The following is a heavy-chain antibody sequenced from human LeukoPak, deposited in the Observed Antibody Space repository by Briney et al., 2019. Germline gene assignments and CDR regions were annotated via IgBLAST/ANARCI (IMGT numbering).Heavy chain of an antibody. V-gene: IGHV3-15*01. CDR3: TRDRGTVTTSLWYYYYYMDV. Sequence: GGSLRLSCAASGFTFSNAWMSWVRQAPGKGLEWVGRIKSKTDGGTTEYAASVKGRFTISRDDSKSIAYLQMNSLKTEDTAVYYCTRDRGTVTTSLWYYYYYMDVWGKGTTVTISS. CDR1: GFTFSNAW. D-gene: IGHD4-11*01. J-gene: IGHJ6*03. CDR2: IKSKTDGGTT.